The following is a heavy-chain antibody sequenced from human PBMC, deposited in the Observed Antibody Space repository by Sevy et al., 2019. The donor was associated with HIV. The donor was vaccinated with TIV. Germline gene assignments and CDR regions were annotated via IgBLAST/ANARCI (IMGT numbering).Heavy chain of an antibody. CDR2: INSHGTIT. Sequence: GGSLRLSCAASGFTLSSHWMFWVRQGPGKGLVWVSHINSHGTITNYADSVRGRFTISRDNAKNPVYLQMDSLRAEDTAFYYCARGQVLRFFDWPTYGLDVWGQGTTVTVSS. V-gene: IGHV3-74*01. J-gene: IGHJ6*02. CDR3: ARGQVLRFFDWPTYGLDV. CDR1: GFTLSSHW. D-gene: IGHD3-3*01.